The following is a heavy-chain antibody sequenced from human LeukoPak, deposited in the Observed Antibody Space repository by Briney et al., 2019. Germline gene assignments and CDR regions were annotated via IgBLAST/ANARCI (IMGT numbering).Heavy chain of an antibody. D-gene: IGHD6-19*01. Sequence: GGSLRLSCAASGFTFSSYWMHWVRQAPGKGLVWVSRINSDGSSTSYADSVKGRSTISRDNAKNTLYLQMNSLRAEDTAVYYCAKDPQWLVPSWFDPWGQGTLVTVSS. J-gene: IGHJ5*02. CDR2: INSDGSST. V-gene: IGHV3-74*01. CDR3: AKDPQWLVPSWFDP. CDR1: GFTFSSYW.